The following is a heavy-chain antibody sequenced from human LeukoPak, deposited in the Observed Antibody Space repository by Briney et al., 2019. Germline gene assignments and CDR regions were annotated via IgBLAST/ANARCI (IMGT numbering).Heavy chain of an antibody. CDR2: FDPEDGET. CDR3: ATARHSGSTDYFDY. CDR1: GYTLTELS. V-gene: IGHV1-24*01. D-gene: IGHD1-26*01. Sequence: ASVKVSCKVSGYTLTELSMHWVRQAPGKGLEWMGGFDPEDGETIYAQKFQGRVTTTEDTSTDTAYMELSSLRSEDTAVYYCATARHSGSTDYFDYWGQGTLVTVSS. J-gene: IGHJ4*02.